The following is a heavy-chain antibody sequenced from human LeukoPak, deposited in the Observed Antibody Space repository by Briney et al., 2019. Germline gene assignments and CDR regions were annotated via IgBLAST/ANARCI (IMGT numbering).Heavy chain of an antibody. CDR3: ARPAGYQLPKEMFLYY. CDR2: IKRDGSEK. Sequence: GGPLSLSCTASGVTFCISWMSWVRQAPWHGSDWFANIKRDGSEKYYVDSVKGRFTISRDNAKSSLYLQMNSLRAEDTAVYYCARPAGYQLPKEMFLYYWGQGTLVTVSS. D-gene: IGHD2-2*01. CDR1: GVTFCISW. J-gene: IGHJ4*02. V-gene: IGHV3-7*03.